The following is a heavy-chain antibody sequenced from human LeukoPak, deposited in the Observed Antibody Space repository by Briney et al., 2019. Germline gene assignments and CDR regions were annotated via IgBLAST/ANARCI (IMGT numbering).Heavy chain of an antibody. J-gene: IGHJ5*02. Sequence: SETLSLTCAVYGGSFSGYYWSWIRQPPGKGLEWIGEINHSGSTNYNPSLKSRVTISVDTSKNQFSLKLSSVTAADTDVYYCARAGIAVAGPFDPWGQGTLVTVSS. V-gene: IGHV4-34*01. CDR2: INHSGST. CDR1: GGSFSGYY. CDR3: ARAGIAVAGPFDP. D-gene: IGHD6-19*01.